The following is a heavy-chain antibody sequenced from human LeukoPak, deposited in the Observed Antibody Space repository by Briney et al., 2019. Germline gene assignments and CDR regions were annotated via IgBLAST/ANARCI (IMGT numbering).Heavy chain of an antibody. CDR3: AKEIHDGSGSYSYFEH. CDR1: RFTFSSYW. D-gene: IGHD3-22*01. Sequence: GGSLRLSCAASRFTFSSYWMTWVRQAPGKGLEGVANIKQDGSEKYYVGSVKGRFTISRDNTKNSLYLQMNSLRAEDTAVYFCAKEIHDGSGSYSYFEHWGQGTLVTVSS. V-gene: IGHV3-7*05. CDR2: IKQDGSEK. J-gene: IGHJ4*02.